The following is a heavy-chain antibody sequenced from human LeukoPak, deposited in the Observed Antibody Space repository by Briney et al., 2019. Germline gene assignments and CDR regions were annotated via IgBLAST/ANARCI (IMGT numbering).Heavy chain of an antibody. V-gene: IGHV2-70*11. J-gene: IGHJ3*02. Sequence: SGPTLVNPTQTLTLTCTFSGCSLSTPGMCVSWIRQPPGKALEWLARIDWDDDKYYSTSLKTRLTISKDTSKNQVVLTMTNMDPVDTATYYCARIRRGIAVAGSTQDAFDIWGQGTMVTVSS. CDR2: IDWDDDK. CDR3: ARIRRGIAVAGSTQDAFDI. CDR1: GCSLSTPGMC. D-gene: IGHD6-19*01.